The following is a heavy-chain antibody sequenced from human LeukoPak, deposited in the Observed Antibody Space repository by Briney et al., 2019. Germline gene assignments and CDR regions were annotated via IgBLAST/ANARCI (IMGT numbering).Heavy chain of an antibody. D-gene: IGHD3-22*01. CDR1: GFTFSSYG. CDR2: IRYDGSNK. V-gene: IGHV3-30*02. Sequence: GGSLRLSCAASGFTFSSYGMHWVRQAPGKGLEWVAFIRYDGSNKYYADSVKGRFTISRDNSKNTPYLQMNSLRAGDTAVYYCAKGYQGYYYDSSGQIDYWGQGTLVTVSS. CDR3: AKGYQGYYYDSSGQIDY. J-gene: IGHJ4*02.